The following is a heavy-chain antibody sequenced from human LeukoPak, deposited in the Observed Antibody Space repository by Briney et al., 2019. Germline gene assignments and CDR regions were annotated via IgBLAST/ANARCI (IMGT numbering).Heavy chain of an antibody. CDR3: ARDPDYYGSGTYYNHYFDY. CDR1: GNSIRSYS. V-gene: IGHV3-21*01. D-gene: IGHD3-10*01. J-gene: IGHJ4*02. Sequence: PGGSLRLSCVVSGNSIRSYSMNWVRQAPGKGLEWVSSISRTSTYIYYADSVKGRFTISRDNAKNSLYLQMTSLRDEDTAVYYCARDPDYYGSGTYYNHYFDYWGQGTLVTVSS. CDR2: ISRTSTYI.